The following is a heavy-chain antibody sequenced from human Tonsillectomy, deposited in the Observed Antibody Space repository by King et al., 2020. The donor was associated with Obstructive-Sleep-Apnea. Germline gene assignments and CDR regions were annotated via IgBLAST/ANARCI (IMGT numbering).Heavy chain of an antibody. CDR2: FYAVGST. CDR1: GFTVRSKD. V-gene: IGHV3-66*01. D-gene: IGHD2-8*02. Sequence: VQLVESGGGLVQPGGSLRLSCASSGFTVRSKDMSWVRQAPGKGLEWVSVFYAVGSTYYADSVKGRFTISRDNSKNTVYLQMKSLRAEDTAVYFCARDLVMDVWGQGTTVTVSS. CDR3: ARDLVMDV. J-gene: IGHJ6*02.